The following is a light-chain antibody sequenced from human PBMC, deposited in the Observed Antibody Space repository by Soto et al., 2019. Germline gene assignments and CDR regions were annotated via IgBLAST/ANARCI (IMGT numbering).Light chain of an antibody. V-gene: IGLV1-47*01. Sequence: QLVLTQPPSASGTPGQRVTISCSGSRSNIGSNYVYWYQQLPGTAPKLLIYRNNQRPSGVPDRFSGSKSGTSASLAISGLRSEDEADYYCAAWDDSLRMVFGGGTKLTVL. J-gene: IGLJ2*01. CDR1: RSNIGSNY. CDR3: AAWDDSLRMV. CDR2: RNN.